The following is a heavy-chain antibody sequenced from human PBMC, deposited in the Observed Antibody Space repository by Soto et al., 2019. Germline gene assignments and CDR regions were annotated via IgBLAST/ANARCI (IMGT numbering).Heavy chain of an antibody. Sequence: EVQLVESGGGLVQPGGSLRLSCAASGFTFSSYEMNWVRQAPGKGLEWVSYISSSGSTIYYADSVKGRFTISRDNAKNSLYLQMNSLRAEDTAVYYCARAAITMVRGGAFDIWGQGTMVTVSS. CDR3: ARAAITMVRGGAFDI. J-gene: IGHJ3*02. CDR1: GFTFSSYE. CDR2: ISSSGSTI. V-gene: IGHV3-48*03. D-gene: IGHD3-10*01.